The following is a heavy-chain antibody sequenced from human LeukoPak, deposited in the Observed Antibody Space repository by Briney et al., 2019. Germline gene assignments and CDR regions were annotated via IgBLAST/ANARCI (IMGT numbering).Heavy chain of an antibody. CDR1: GYSISSGYF. Sequence: NPSETLSLTCSVSGYSISSGYFWGWIRQPPGKRPEWIATTHHSGATYYNPSLKSRVTLSVDMSKNQVSLKLTSVTAAGTAVYYCTREVWGSTFPDYWGQGTLVTVSS. D-gene: IGHD7-27*01. J-gene: IGHJ4*02. V-gene: IGHV4-38-2*02. CDR2: THHSGAT. CDR3: TREVWGSTFPDY.